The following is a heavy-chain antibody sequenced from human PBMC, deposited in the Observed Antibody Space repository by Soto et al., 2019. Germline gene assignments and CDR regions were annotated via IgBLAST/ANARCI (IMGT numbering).Heavy chain of an antibody. CDR1: GGSISSGDYY. CDR3: ARIIPPDYGDNELDY. J-gene: IGHJ4*02. V-gene: IGHV4-30-4*01. D-gene: IGHD4-17*01. CDR2: IYYSGST. Sequence: QVQLQESGPGLVKPSQTLSLTCTVSGGSISSGDYYWSWIRQPPGKGLEWIGYIYYSGSTYYNPSLKSRVTISVDTSKNQFSLKLSSVTAADTAVYYCARIIPPDYGDNELDYWGQGTLVTVSS.